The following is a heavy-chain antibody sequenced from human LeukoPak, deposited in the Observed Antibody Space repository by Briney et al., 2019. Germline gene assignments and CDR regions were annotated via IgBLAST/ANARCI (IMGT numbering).Heavy chain of an antibody. J-gene: IGHJ1*01. Sequence: SETLSLTCTVSGGSISSSSYYWGWIRQPPGKGLEWIGSIYYSGNTYYNPSVKSRVSVSVDTSKNQFSLKLSSVTAADTAVYFCASPRGDDSGGYYTWYFHHWGQGILVTVSS. CDR2: IYYSGNT. CDR1: GGSISSSSYY. V-gene: IGHV4-39*07. CDR3: ASPRGDDSGGYYTWYFHH. D-gene: IGHD3-22*01.